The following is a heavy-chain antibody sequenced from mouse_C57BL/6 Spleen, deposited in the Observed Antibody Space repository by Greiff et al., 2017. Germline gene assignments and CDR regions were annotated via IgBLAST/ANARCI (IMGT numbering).Heavy chain of an antibody. CDR1: GYTFTSYW. J-gene: IGHJ1*03. CDR2: IDPSDSYT. CDR3: ARSGGYDDGDWYFDV. V-gene: IGHV1-69*01. Sequence: QVQLKQPGAELVMPGASVKLSCKASGYTFTSYWMHWVKQRPGQGLEWIGEIDPSDSYTNYNQKFKGKSTLTVDKSSSTAYMQLSSLTSEDSAVYYCARSGGYDDGDWYFDVWGTGTTVTVSS. D-gene: IGHD2-2*01.